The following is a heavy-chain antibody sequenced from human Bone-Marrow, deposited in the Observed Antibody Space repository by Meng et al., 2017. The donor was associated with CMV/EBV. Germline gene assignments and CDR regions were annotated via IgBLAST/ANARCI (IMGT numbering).Heavy chain of an antibody. CDR1: GFTFSSYA. V-gene: IGHV3-48*04. J-gene: IGHJ5*02. CDR2: ISSSGSTI. D-gene: IGHD3-3*01. Sequence: GGSLRLSCAASGFTFSSYAMSWVRQAPGKGLEWVSYISSSGSTIYYADSVKGRFTISRDNAKNSLYLQMNSLRAEDTAVYYCARLGYDFWSGYPPSGGWFDPWGQGTLVTVSS. CDR3: ARLGYDFWSGYPPSGGWFDP.